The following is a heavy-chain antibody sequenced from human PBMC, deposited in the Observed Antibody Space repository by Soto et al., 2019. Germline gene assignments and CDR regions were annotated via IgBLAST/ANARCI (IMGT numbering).Heavy chain of an antibody. CDR3: ARGSGADAFAI. V-gene: IGHV1-69*06. CDR1: GGTFN. CDR2: IIPVIDTA. J-gene: IGHJ3*02. D-gene: IGHD7-27*01. Sequence: QVQLVQSGAEVKKPGSLVKVSCKVSGGTFNIRWVRQAPGQGLEWMGGIIPVIDTANYARKFQGRVVISADRATNIVYVEMMSLTLEDTAVYYCARGSGADAFAIWGQGTSVTVYS.